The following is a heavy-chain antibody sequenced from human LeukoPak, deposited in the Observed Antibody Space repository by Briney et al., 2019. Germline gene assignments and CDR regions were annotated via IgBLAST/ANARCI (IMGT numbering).Heavy chain of an antibody. CDR3: ARNRWMDY. D-gene: IGHD1-1*01. CDR1: GSTFTHYY. Sequence: GASVSVSCTPSGSTFTHYYMHSVRQAPGQGLEWMGWINPNSGTNYAQKFQGRVTMTRDTSISTAYMELTRLTSDDTAVYYCARNRWMDYWGQGTLVTVSS. J-gene: IGHJ4*02. CDR2: INPNSGT. V-gene: IGHV1-2*02.